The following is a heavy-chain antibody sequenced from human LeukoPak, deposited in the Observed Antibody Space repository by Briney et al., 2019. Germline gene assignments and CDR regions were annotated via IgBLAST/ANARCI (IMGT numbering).Heavy chain of an antibody. Sequence: GGSLRLSCTTSGFTFSDYAVSWVRQAPGKGLEWICFIRNKANGGTTEYAASVKGRFTISRDDSKTISHLQMSSLKTEDTAVYYCSSFYSRGWASGAFDIWGQGTMVTVSS. D-gene: IGHD3-22*01. J-gene: IGHJ3*02. CDR2: IRNKANGGTT. CDR1: GFTFSDYA. CDR3: SSFYSRGWASGAFDI. V-gene: IGHV3-49*04.